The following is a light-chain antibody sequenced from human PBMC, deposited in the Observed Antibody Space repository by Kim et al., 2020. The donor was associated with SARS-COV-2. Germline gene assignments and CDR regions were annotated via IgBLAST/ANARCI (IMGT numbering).Light chain of an antibody. V-gene: IGLV3-25*03. CDR2: EDS. CDR3: QTADSTGTYRV. CDR1: AMPNQY. Sequence: SYELTQPPSVSVSPGQTASISCSGDAMPNQYAYWYQQKPGQAPVLMIYEDSERPSGIPERFSGSSSGTTGTLIITGVQAEDEADYYCQTADSTGTYRVFGGGTQLTV. J-gene: IGLJ3*02.